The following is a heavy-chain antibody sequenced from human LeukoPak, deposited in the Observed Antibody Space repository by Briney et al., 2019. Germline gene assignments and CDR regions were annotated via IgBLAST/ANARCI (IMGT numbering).Heavy chain of an antibody. CDR2: INPNSGGT. V-gene: IGHV1-2*02. Sequence: AASVKVSCKASGYTFTGYYMHWVRQAPGQGLEWMGWINPNSGGTNYAQKFQGRVTMTRDTSISTAYMELSRLRSDDTAVYYCASNPSGSYEYYFDYWGQGTLVTVSS. CDR1: GYTFTGYY. J-gene: IGHJ4*02. D-gene: IGHD1-26*01. CDR3: ASNPSGSYEYYFDY.